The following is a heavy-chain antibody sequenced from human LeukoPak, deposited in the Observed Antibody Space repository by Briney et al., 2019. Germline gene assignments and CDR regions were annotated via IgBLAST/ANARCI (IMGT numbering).Heavy chain of an antibody. J-gene: IGHJ6*03. V-gene: IGHV1-69*01. CDR3: ARPFGMVQGVMADYYYMDV. D-gene: IGHD3-10*01. CDR2: IIPIFGTA. CDR1: GGTFSSYA. Sequence: GASVKVSCKASGGTFSSYAISWVRQAPGQGLEWMGGIIPIFGTANYAQKFQGRVTITADESTSTAYMELSSLRSEDTAVYYCARPFGMVQGVMADYYYMDVWGKGTTFTVSS.